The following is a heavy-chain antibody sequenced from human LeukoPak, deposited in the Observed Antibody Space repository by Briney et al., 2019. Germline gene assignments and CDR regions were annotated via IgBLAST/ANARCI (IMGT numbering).Heavy chain of an antibody. V-gene: IGHV4-59*01. CDR2: IYYSGST. J-gene: IGHJ4*02. D-gene: IGHD3-10*01. CDR3: ARSYYGSGSYPDY. Sequence: PSETLSLTCTVSGGSISSYYWSWIRQPPGKGLEWIGYIYYSGSTNYNPSLKSRVTISVDTSKNQFSLKLSSVTAADTAVYYCARSYYGSGSYPDYWGQGTLVTVSS. CDR1: GGSISSYY.